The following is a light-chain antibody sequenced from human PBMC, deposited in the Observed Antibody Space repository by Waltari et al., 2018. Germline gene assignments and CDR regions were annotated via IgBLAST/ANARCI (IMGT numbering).Light chain of an antibody. CDR1: QTISNY. J-gene: IGKJ1*01. CDR2: AAS. V-gene: IGKV1-39*01. CDR3: QQSYTSPRT. Sequence: IHVTQSPSSLSASVGDRVTSTCRARQTISNYLNWYQQKPGKVPKLLIFAASSLQSGVPSRFSGSGSGTDFTLTISSLESEDFATYYCQQSYTSPRTFGQGTKVEI.